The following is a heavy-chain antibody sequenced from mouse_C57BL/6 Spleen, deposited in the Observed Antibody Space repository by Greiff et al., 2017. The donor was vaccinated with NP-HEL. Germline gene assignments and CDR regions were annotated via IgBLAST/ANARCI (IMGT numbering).Heavy chain of an antibody. CDR2: IYPRSGNT. J-gene: IGHJ4*01. D-gene: IGHD1-1*01. CDR3: ARRNYYGSRNYAMDY. Sequence: VQLQQSGAELARPGASVKLSCKASGYTFTSYGISWVKQRTGQGLEWIGEIYPRSGNTYYNEKFKGKATLTADKSSSTAYMELRSLTSEDSAVYFCARRNYYGSRNYAMDYWGQGTSVTVSS. V-gene: IGHV1-81*01. CDR1: GYTFTSYG.